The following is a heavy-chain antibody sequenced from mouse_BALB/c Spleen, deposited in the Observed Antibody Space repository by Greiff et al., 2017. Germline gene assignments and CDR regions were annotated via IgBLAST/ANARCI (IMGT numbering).Heavy chain of an antibody. CDR2: ISSGGSYT. CDR3: ARYYGNYRYAMDY. D-gene: IGHD2-1*01. V-gene: IGHV5-9-4*01. J-gene: IGHJ4*01. Sequence: EVKLMESGGGLVKPGGSLKLSCAASGFTFSSYAMSWVRQSPEKRLEWVAEISSGGSYTYYPDTVTGRFTISRDNAKNTLYLEMSSLRSEDTAMYYCARYYGNYRYAMDYWGQGTSVTVSS. CDR1: GFTFSSYA.